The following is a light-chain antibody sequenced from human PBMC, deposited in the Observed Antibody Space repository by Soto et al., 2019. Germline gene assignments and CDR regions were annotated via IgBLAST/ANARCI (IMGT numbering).Light chain of an antibody. CDR2: DVT. Sequence: QSVLTQPASVSGSPGQSITMSCTGASSDIGGYDYVSWYQHHPGEAPKLLIYDVTNRPSGVSNRSSASKSGNTASLTISGLLAEDEADYYCSSYTSRNIVVFGGGIKLTVL. CDR1: SSDIGGYDY. J-gene: IGLJ2*01. CDR3: SSYTSRNIVV. V-gene: IGLV2-14*01.